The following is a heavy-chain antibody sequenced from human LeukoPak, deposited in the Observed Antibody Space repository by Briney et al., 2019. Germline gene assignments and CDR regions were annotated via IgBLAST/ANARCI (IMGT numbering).Heavy chain of an antibody. CDR1: GFTFNNYP. V-gene: IGHV3-64*01. CDR2: ITTNGDHT. D-gene: IGHD3-16*01. CDR3: ARDGGGGWAFDI. J-gene: IGHJ3*02. Sequence: GGSLRLSCATSGFTFNNYPVHWVRQAAGKGLEYVSSITTNGDHTFYANSVKGRFIISRDNSKNTLYLQMGSLRPDDMAVYYCARDGGGGWAFDIWGQGTMVTVSS.